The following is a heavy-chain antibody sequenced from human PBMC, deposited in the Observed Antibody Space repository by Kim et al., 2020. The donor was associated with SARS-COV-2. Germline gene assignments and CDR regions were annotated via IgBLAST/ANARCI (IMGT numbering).Heavy chain of an antibody. CDR3: ARVDPYSDSGPPSVDY. CDR2: IDPRDGYT. CDR1: GYTLTRYW. V-gene: IGHV5-10-1*01. D-gene: IGHD1-26*01. J-gene: IGHJ4*02. Sequence: GESLKISCSGSGYTLTRYWITWVRQMPGKGLEWMGRIDPRDGYTTYNPSFQGHVTISVDRAVNTAYLQWVSLNASDTAMYYCARVDPYSDSGPPSVDYWGQGTLGIVSS.